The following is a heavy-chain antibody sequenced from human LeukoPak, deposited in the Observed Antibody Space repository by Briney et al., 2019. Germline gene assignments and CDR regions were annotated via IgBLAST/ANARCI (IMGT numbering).Heavy chain of an antibody. CDR3: AKLEKLWFGELTKDDAFDI. D-gene: IGHD3-10*01. Sequence: GSLRLPCAAPGFTFSSYGMHWVRQAPAKGLEWVAFIRYDVSNKYYADSVKRRFTIPRDNSKNTLYLQMNSLRAEDTAVYYCAKLEKLWFGELTKDDAFDIWGQGTMVTVSS. CDR1: GFTFSSYG. V-gene: IGHV3-30*02. CDR2: IRYDVSNK. J-gene: IGHJ3*02.